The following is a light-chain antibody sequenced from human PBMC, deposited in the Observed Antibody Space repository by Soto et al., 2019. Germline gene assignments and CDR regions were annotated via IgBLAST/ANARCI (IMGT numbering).Light chain of an antibody. V-gene: IGLV1-47*01. J-gene: IGLJ1*01. CDR2: RNN. Sequence: QSVLTQPPSASGTPGQRVTISCSGSSSNIGSNYVYWYQQLPGTAPKLLIYRNNQRPSGVPDRFSGSKSGTSASLAISGLRSEDEADYYCAAWDDSLKVFGTGTNVTVL. CDR3: AAWDDSLKV. CDR1: SSNIGSNY.